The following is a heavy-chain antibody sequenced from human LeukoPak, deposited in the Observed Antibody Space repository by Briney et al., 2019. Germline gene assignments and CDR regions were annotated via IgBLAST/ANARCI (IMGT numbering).Heavy chain of an antibody. V-gene: IGHV1-2*02. D-gene: IGHD1-26*01. CDR2: INPDSGAT. CDR3: ARCPKQVGFAYWHFDL. J-gene: IGHJ2*01. CDR1: GYTFTDYY. Sequence: ASVKVSCKASGYTFTDYYIHWVRQAPGEGLEWMGWINPDSGATNYAQKFQGRVTMTRDTSISTGYMELSRLRSDDTAVYYCARCPKQVGFAYWHFDLWGRGTVVTVSS.